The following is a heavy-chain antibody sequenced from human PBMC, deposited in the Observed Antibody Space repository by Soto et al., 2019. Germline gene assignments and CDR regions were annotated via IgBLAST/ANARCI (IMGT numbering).Heavy chain of an antibody. V-gene: IGHV1-8*01. CDR1: GYTFSNYD. Sequence: QVQLVQSGAELKKPGASVKVSCKASGYTFSNYDMNWVRQATGHGPAWIGWVNPNNGYTGYAQKFQGRVNLTTDISTTTAYMELTRLRSEDTAIYYSAKVSRKGSAIDFDYWGQGNLITVS. CDR2: VNPNNGYT. CDR3: AKVSRKGSAIDFDY. J-gene: IGHJ4*02. D-gene: IGHD3-10*01.